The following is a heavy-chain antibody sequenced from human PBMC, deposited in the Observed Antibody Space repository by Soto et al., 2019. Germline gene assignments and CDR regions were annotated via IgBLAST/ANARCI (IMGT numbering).Heavy chain of an antibody. CDR3: VRDYVMDV. CDR2: ISTTSTYI. Sequence: GGSLRLSCAASGFTFSGDAMNWVRQAPGKGLEWVSSISTTSTYIYYADSVKGRFTISIENANNSLHLQMNSLRAEDTAVYYCVRDYVMDVWGQGTTVPVYS. CDR1: GFTFSGDA. J-gene: IGHJ6*02. V-gene: IGHV3-21*01. D-gene: IGHD3-10*02.